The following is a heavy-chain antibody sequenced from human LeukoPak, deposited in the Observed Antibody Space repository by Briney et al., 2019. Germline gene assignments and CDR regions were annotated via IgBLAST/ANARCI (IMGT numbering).Heavy chain of an antibody. V-gene: IGHV3-20*04. CDR2: MNWNGGST. D-gene: IGHD3-16*01. Sequence: GGSLRLSCAASGFIFNEYAMHWVRQAPGKGLEWVSGMNWNGGSTGYADSVKGRFTISKDNAKNSLYLQMNSLRDEDTAVYYCARGPRRLAVEYYFDYWGQGTLVTVSS. CDR3: ARGPRRLAVEYYFDY. CDR1: GFIFNEYA. J-gene: IGHJ4*02.